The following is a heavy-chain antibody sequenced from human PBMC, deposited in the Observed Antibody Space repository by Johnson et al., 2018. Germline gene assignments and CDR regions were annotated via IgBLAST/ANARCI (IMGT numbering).Heavy chain of an antibody. D-gene: IGHD2/OR15-2a*01. CDR3: TRNSLVPDYYYGMDV. CDR2: IRSKANRYAT. Sequence: VQLVQSGGGLVQPGGSLKLSCVASGISFSGSAMHWVRQASGKGLEWVGRIRSKANRYATAYAASVRGRFPISTDDSQNTAHLQMNSLKPDDTAMYYCTRNSLVPDYYYGMDVWGQGTTVIVSS. V-gene: IGHV3-73*01. J-gene: IGHJ6*02. CDR1: GISFSGSA.